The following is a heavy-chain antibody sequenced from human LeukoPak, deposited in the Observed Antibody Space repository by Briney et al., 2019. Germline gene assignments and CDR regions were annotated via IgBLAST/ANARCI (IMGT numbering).Heavy chain of an antibody. CDR1: GFTFSSYA. CDR2: ISSSSSYI. V-gene: IGHV3-21*01. CDR3: ARGAVVVVAATPSWFDP. Sequence: GGSLRLSCAASGFTFSSYAMSWVRQAPGKGLEWVSSISSSSSYIYYADSVKGRFTISRDNAKNSLYLQMNSLRAEDSAVYYCARGAVVVVAATPSWFDPWGQGTLVTVSS. D-gene: IGHD2-15*01. J-gene: IGHJ5*02.